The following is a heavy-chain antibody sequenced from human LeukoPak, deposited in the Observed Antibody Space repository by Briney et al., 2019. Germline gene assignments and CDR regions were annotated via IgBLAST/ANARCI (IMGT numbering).Heavy chain of an antibody. V-gene: IGHV1-69*05. J-gene: IGHJ4*02. CDR2: IIPIFGTA. CDR3: ARDHVGATGFDY. CDR1: GGTFSSYA. Sequence: SVKVSCKASGGTFSSYAISWVRQAPGQGLEWMGGIIPIFGTANYAQKFQGRVTITTDESTSTAYMVLSSLRSEDTAVYYCARDHVGATGFDYWGQGTLVTVSS. D-gene: IGHD1-26*01.